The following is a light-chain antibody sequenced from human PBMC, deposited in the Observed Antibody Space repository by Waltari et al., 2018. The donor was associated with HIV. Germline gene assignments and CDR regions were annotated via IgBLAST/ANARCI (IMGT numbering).Light chain of an antibody. J-gene: IGLJ1*01. CDR2: TNN. V-gene: IGLV1-44*01. CDR3: AAWDNSLNAYV. CDR1: TSNIGSNS. Sequence: QSVVTQPPSASGTPGQRITLSCSGITSNIGSNSVNWYQHLPGTAPKFLIYTNNQRPSGVPDRFSGSKSGTSASLAISGIQSEDEADYYCAAWDNSLNAYVFGTGTKVTVL.